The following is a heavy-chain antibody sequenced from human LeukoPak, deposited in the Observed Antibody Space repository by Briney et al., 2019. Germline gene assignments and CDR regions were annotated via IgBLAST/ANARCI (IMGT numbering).Heavy chain of an antibody. CDR1: GDSISGGSSY. CDR2: IYSSGST. D-gene: IGHD2-21*01. CDR3: ARDGPALTYCGGDCFSDY. Sequence: SETLSLTCTVSGDSISGGSSYWSWVRQPAGKGLEWIGRIYSSGSTDYSPSLQSRVTVSLDASKNQFSLKLRSVTAADTAVYYCARDGPALTYCGGDCFSDYWGQGTLVTVSP. V-gene: IGHV4-61*02. J-gene: IGHJ4*02.